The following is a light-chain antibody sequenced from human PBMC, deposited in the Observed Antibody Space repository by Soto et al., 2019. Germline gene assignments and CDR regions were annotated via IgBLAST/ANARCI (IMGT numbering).Light chain of an antibody. CDR1: QDIRND. V-gene: IGKV1-6*02. CDR3: QQRSNWPIN. CDR2: PTS. J-gene: IGKJ5*01. Sequence: AIQMTQSPSSLSASVGDRVTITFLASQDIRNDLGWYQQKPGKAPKLLIYPTSSLQSGVPSRFSGSGSGTDFTLTISSLEPEDFSVYYCQQRSNWPINFGQGTRLEIK.